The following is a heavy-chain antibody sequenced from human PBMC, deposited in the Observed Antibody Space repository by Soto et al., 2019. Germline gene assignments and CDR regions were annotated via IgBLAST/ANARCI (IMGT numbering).Heavy chain of an antibody. Sequence: SDTLSLTWAVSGGSNRSGDHYGNWSRQLPGKDLEWIGYIFHSGSIYKNPSLKSRVTISVDTSKNQFSLKLSSVTAADTAVYYCATEGPTAYFDYWGQGTLVTVSS. CDR2: IFHSGSI. V-gene: IGHV4-31*11. D-gene: IGHD4-17*01. CDR3: ATEGPTAYFDY. CDR1: GGSNRSGDHY. J-gene: IGHJ4*02.